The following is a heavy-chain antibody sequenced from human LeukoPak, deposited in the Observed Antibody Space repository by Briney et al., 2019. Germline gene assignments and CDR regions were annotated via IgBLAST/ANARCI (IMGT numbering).Heavy chain of an antibody. D-gene: IGHD3-10*01. CDR2: IEGDGNRI. Sequence: PGGSLRLSCAASGFTLSAYWMHWVRQAPGKGLMWVSRIEGDGNRITYADSVKGRFTISRDNAKNSLYLQMNSLRDEDTAVYYCARYFGDPQGMDVWGQGTAVTVSS. J-gene: IGHJ6*02. V-gene: IGHV3-74*01. CDR3: ARYFGDPQGMDV. CDR1: GFTLSAYW.